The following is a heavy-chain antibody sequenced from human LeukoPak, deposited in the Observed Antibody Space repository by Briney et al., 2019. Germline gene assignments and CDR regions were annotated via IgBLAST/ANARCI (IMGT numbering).Heavy chain of an antibody. CDR1: GGTFSSYA. Sequence: ASVKVSCKASGGTFSSYAISWVRQAPGQGLEWMGWINPNSGGTNYAQKFQGRVTVTRDTSISTAYMELSRLRSDDTAVYYCARDQGYDTFDYWGQGTLVTVSS. J-gene: IGHJ4*02. CDR3: ARDQGYDTFDY. V-gene: IGHV1-2*02. CDR2: INPNSGGT. D-gene: IGHD5-12*01.